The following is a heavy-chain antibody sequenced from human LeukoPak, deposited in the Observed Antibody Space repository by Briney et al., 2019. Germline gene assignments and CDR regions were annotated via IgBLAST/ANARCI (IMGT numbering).Heavy chain of an antibody. CDR1: GYTFTSYY. CDR2: INPSGGST. V-gene: IGHV1-46*01. D-gene: IGHD6-6*01. Sequence: ASVKVSCKASGYTFTSYYMHWVRQAPGQGLEWMGIINPSGGSTSYAQKFQGRVTITADESTSTAYMELSSLRSEDTAVYYCARGKREGQLDWGQGTLVTVSS. J-gene: IGHJ4*02. CDR3: ARGKREGQLD.